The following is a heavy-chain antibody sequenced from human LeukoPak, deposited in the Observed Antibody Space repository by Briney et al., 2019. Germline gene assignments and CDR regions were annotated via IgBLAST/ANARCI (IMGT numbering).Heavy chain of an antibody. D-gene: IGHD1-26*01. Sequence: SETLSLTCTVSGGSISSSSYYWGWIRQPPGKGLEWIGRIYYSGSTYYNTSRKSRVTISVDTPKTQFSLKLSSVTAAATDVYYCARASDSGSYINDAFDIWGKGTMVTVSS. CDR2: IYYSGST. V-gene: IGHV4-39*07. CDR3: ARASDSGSYINDAFDI. CDR1: GGSISSSSYY. J-gene: IGHJ3*02.